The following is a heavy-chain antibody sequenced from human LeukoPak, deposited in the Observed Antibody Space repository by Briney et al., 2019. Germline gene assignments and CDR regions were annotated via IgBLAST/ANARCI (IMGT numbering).Heavy chain of an antibody. Sequence: PGGSLRLSCAAPGFMFHDYAIHWVRQAPGKGLEWVYLISGDGGSTFYADSVKGRFTTSRDNSKNSLYLQMNSLRSDDTALYYCARESESSGWYDYWGQGTLVTVSS. CDR2: ISGDGGST. D-gene: IGHD6-19*01. J-gene: IGHJ4*02. CDR3: ARESESSGWYDY. V-gene: IGHV3-43*02. CDR1: GFMFHDYA.